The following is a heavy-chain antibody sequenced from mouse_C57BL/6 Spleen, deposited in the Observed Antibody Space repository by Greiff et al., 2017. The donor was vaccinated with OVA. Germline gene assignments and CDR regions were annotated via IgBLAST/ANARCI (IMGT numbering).Heavy chain of an antibody. J-gene: IGHJ4*01. Sequence: QVQLQQPGAELVKPGASVKMSCKASGYTFTNYWIGWAKQRPGHGLEWIGDIYPGGGYTNYNEKFKGKATLTADKSSSTAYMQFSSLTSEDSAIYYCYGNYLYAMDYWGQGTSVTVSS. CDR3: YGNYLYAMDY. V-gene: IGHV1-63*01. CDR1: GYTFTNYW. CDR2: IYPGGGYT. D-gene: IGHD2-1*01.